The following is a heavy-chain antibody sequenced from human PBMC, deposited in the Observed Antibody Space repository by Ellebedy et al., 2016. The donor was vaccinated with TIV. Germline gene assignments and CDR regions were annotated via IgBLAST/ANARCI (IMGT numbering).Heavy chain of an antibody. CDR3: TTGFSTAWHDHY. CDR1: GFTFGSAW. Sequence: PGGSLRLSCAASGFTFGSAWMNWVRQTPGKGLEWVGRIKSNRDGGTTEYAAPVKGRFTISRDDLENTLSLQMNSLKAEDTAVYYCTTGFSTAWHDHYWGQGTLVTVSS. CDR2: IKSNRDGGTT. J-gene: IGHJ4*02. V-gene: IGHV3-15*07. D-gene: IGHD3-3*01.